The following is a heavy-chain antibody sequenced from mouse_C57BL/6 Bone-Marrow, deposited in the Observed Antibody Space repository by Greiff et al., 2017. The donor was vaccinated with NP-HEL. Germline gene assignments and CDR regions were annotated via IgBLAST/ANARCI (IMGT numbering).Heavy chain of an antibody. CDR1: GFNIKDDY. CDR3: TTLLYYGSSFWYFDV. CDR2: IDPENGDT. V-gene: IGHV14-4*01. D-gene: IGHD1-1*01. Sequence: VQLQQSGAELVRPGASVKLSCTASGFNIKDDYMHWVKQRPEQGLEWIGWIDPENGDTEYASKFQGKATITADTSSNTAYLQLSSLTSEDTAVYYCTTLLYYGSSFWYFDVWGTGTTVTVSS. J-gene: IGHJ1*03.